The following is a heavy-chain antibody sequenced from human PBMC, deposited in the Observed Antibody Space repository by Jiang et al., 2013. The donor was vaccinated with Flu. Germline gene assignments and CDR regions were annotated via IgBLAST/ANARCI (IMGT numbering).Heavy chain of an antibody. CDR2: IIPILGIA. V-gene: IGHV1-69*04. Sequence: SGAEVKKPGSSVKVSCKASGGTFSSYAISWVRQAPGQGLEWMGRIIPILGIANYAQKFQGRVTITADKSTSTAYMELSSLRSEDTAVYYCARERSYDSSGYPDYWGQGTLVTVSS. CDR3: ARERSYDSSGYPDY. D-gene: IGHD3-22*01. CDR1: GGTFSSYA. J-gene: IGHJ4*02.